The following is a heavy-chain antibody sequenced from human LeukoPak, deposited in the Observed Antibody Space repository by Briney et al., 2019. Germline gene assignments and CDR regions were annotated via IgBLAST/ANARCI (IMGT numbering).Heavy chain of an antibody. CDR2: IYYSGST. CDR3: TRGVLGSWYVRDWFDP. J-gene: IGHJ5*02. CDR1: GGSICSGDYY. D-gene: IGHD6-13*01. V-gene: IGHV4-30-4*08. Sequence: PSQTLSLTXTVSGGSICSGDYYWSWIGQPPGKGLEWIGYIYYSGSTYYNPSLKSRVTISVDTSKNQFSLKLSSVTAADTAVYYCTRGVLGSWYVRDWFDPWGQGTLVTVSS.